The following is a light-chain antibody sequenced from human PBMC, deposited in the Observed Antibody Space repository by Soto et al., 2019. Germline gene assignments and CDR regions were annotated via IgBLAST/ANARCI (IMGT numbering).Light chain of an antibody. V-gene: IGKV3-20*01. Sequence: ENVLTQSPGTLSLSPGERATLSCRASQSGRSAYLAWYQHKPCQSPRLLIYGTSSRATAIPDRFSGSGSGKDFTLTISRLEPEAFAVYLCQQYGTSPYTFGQETKLEIK. CDR3: QQYGTSPYT. CDR1: QSGRSAY. J-gene: IGKJ2*01. CDR2: GTS.